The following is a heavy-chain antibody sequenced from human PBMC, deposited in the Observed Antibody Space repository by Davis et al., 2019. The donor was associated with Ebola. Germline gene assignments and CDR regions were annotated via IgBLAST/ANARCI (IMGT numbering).Heavy chain of an antibody. D-gene: IGHD3-10*01. V-gene: IGHV3-53*04. Sequence: GESLKISCAASGFTVSSNYMSWVRQAPGKGLEWVSVIYSGGSTYYADPVKGRFTISRHNSKNTLYLQMNSLRAEDTAVYYCARDRGFGYFDYWGQGTLVTASS. CDR3: ARDRGFGYFDY. J-gene: IGHJ4*02. CDR1: GFTVSSNY. CDR2: IYSGGST.